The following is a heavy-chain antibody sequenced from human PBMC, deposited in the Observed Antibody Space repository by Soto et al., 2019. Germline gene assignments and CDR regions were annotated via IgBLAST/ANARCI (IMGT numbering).Heavy chain of an antibody. CDR1: GGTFSSYA. CDR3: ARTTYYYDSSGYWESSNWFDP. Sequence: SVKVSCKASGGTFSSYAISWVRQAPGQGLEWMGGIIPIFGTANYAQKFQGRVTITADESTGTAYMELSSLRSEDTAVYYCARTTYYYDSSGYWESSNWFDPWGQGTLVTVSS. V-gene: IGHV1-69*13. D-gene: IGHD3-22*01. CDR2: IIPIFGTA. J-gene: IGHJ5*02.